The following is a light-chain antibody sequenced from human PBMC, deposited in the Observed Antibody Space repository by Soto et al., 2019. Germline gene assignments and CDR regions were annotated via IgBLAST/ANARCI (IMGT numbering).Light chain of an antibody. CDR1: SSDIDVYNF. Sequence: QSVLTQPASVSGSPGQSITISCTGTSSDIDVYNFVSWYQQHPGRAPKLMIYDVTNRPSGISDRFSGSKSGNTASLTISGLQAEDEADYYCSSYTTSTTQVFGGGTQLTVL. V-gene: IGLV2-14*03. CDR3: SSYTTSTTQV. J-gene: IGLJ3*02. CDR2: DVT.